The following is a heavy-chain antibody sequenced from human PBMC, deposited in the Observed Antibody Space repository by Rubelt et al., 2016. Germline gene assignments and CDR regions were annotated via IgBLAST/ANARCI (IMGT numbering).Heavy chain of an antibody. D-gene: IGHD1-14*01. CDR1: GGSFSGYY. V-gene: IGHV4-34*01. CDR3: ARVTPWPENL. J-gene: IGHJ5*02. CDR2: INHSGST. Sequence: QVQLQQWGAGLLKPSETLSLTCAVYGGSFSGYYWSWIRQPPGKGLEWIGEINHSGSTNYNPSLKGRVTIAVGTAKNQFSLKLSSGTAADTAVYYCARVTPWPENLWGQGTLVTVSS.